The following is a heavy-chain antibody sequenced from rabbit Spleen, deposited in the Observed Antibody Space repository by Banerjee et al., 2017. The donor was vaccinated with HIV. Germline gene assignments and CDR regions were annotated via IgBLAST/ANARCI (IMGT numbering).Heavy chain of an antibody. V-gene: IGHV1S45*01. J-gene: IGHJ2*01. CDR3: ARNYVNAFDP. CDR1: GFSFSSSDY. CDR2: IAGSSSGFT. D-gene: IGHD1-1*01. Sequence: QEQLVESGGGLVKPGASLTLICTASGFSFSSSDYICWVRQAPGKGLEWFSCIAGSSSGFTYSATWATGRFTISKTSSTTVTLQMTSLTAADTATYFCARNYVNAFDPWGPGTLVTVS.